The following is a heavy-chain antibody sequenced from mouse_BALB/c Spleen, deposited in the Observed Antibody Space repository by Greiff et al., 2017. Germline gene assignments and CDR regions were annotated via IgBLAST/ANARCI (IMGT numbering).Heavy chain of an antibody. V-gene: IGHV1-14*01. CDR2: INPYNDGT. CDR1: GYTFTSYV. J-gene: IGHJ4*01. D-gene: IGHD1-1*01. CDR3: WGGSPFYAMDY. Sequence: VQLKQSGPELVKPGASVKMSCKASGYTFTSYVMHWVKQKPGQGLEWIGYINPYNDGTKYNEKFKGKATLTSDKSSSTAYMELSSLTSEDSAVYYCWGGSPFYAMDYWGQGTSVTVSS.